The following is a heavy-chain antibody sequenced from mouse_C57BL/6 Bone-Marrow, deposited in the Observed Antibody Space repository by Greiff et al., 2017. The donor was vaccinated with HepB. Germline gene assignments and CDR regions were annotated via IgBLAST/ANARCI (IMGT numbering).Heavy chain of an antibody. J-gene: IGHJ4*01. V-gene: IGHV5-12*01. CDR1: GFTFSDYY. CDR3: ARGSYRGYYAMDY. Sequence: EVKLVESGGGLVQPGGSLKLSCAASGFTFSDYYMYWVRQTPEKRLEWVAYISNGGGSTYYPDTVKGRFTISRDNAKNTLYLQMSSLKSEDTAMYYCARGSYRGYYAMDYWGQGTSVTVSS. CDR2: ISNGGGST. D-gene: IGHD2-12*01.